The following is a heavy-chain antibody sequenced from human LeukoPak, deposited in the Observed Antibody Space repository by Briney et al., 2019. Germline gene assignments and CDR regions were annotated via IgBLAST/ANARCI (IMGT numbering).Heavy chain of an antibody. J-gene: IGHJ5*02. Sequence: SETLSLTCTISGGSISSYYWSWIRQPAGKGLEWIGRIYTSGSTNYNPSLKSRVTMSVDTSKNQFSLKLSSVTAADTAVYYCASVLYSSSSPGFDPWGQGTLVTVSS. D-gene: IGHD6-13*01. CDR3: ASVLYSSSSPGFDP. V-gene: IGHV4-4*07. CDR1: GGSISSYY. CDR2: IYTSGST.